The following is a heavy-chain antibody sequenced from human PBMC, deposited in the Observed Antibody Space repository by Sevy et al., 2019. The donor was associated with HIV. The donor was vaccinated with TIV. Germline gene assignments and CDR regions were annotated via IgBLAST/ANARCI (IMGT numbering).Heavy chain of an antibody. CDR2: IYPGDSDT. CDR1: GYSFTSYW. Sequence: GESLKISCKGSGYSFTSYWIGWVRQMPGKGLEWTGIIYPGDSDTRYSPSFQGQVTISADKSISTPYLQWSSLKASDTAMYYFARLSGLAVAGTSNWFDPWGQGTLVTVSS. D-gene: IGHD6-19*01. CDR3: ARLSGLAVAGTSNWFDP. V-gene: IGHV5-51*01. J-gene: IGHJ5*02.